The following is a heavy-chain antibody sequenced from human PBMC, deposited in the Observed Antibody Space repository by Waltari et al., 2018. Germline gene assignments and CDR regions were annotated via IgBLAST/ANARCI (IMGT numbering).Heavy chain of an antibody. CDR3: TRDSPTVPNY. CDR2: IRSKAYGGTT. V-gene: IGHV3-49*03. J-gene: IGHJ4*02. Sequence: EVQLVESGGGLVQPGRSLRLSCTASGFTFGDYAMSWFRQAPGKGLEWVGFIRSKAYGGTTEYAASVKGRFTISRDDSKSIAYLQMNSLKTEDTAVYYCTRDSPTVPNYWGQGTLVTVSS. D-gene: IGHD4-17*01. CDR1: GFTFGDYA.